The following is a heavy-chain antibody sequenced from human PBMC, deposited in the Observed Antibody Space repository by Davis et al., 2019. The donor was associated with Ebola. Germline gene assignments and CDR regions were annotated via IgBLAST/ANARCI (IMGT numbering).Heavy chain of an antibody. CDR2: INAGNGNT. J-gene: IGHJ5*02. D-gene: IGHD4-23*01. CDR1: GYTFTSYA. CDR3: ARDFSYGGNTNWFDP. V-gene: IGHV1-3*01. Sequence: ASVKVSCKASGYTFTSYAMHWVRQAPGQRLEWMGWINAGNGNTKYSQKFQGRVTITRDTSASTAYMELSSLRSEDTAVYYCARDFSYGGNTNWFDPWGQGTLVTVSS.